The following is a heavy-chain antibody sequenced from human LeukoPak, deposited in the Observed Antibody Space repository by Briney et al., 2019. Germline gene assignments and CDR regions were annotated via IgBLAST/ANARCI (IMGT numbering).Heavy chain of an antibody. CDR2: ISGSGGST. J-gene: IGHJ4*02. CDR1: GFTFSSYG. Sequence: GALRLSCAASGFTFSSYGMSWVRQAPGKGLEWVSAISGSGGSTYYADSVKGRFTISRDNSKNTLYLQMNSLRAEDTAVYYCAKDRFRYFDWLLEPSFDYWGQGTLVTVSS. CDR3: AKDRFRYFDWLLEPSFDY. D-gene: IGHD3-9*01. V-gene: IGHV3-23*01.